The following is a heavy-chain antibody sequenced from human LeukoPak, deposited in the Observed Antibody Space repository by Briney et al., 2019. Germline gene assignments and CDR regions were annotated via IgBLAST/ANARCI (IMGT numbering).Heavy chain of an antibody. D-gene: IGHD3-22*01. Sequence: GASVKVSCKASGGTFSTYAINWVRQAPGQGLEWMGGIIPIFGIAIYAQKFQGRVTITADESTSTAYMELSSLRSEDTAVYYCARVAGGGGGDSSGYYYPLHYWGQGTLVTVSS. CDR3: ARVAGGGGGDSSGYYYPLHY. CDR1: GGTFSTYA. J-gene: IGHJ4*02. V-gene: IGHV1-69*13. CDR2: IIPIFGIA.